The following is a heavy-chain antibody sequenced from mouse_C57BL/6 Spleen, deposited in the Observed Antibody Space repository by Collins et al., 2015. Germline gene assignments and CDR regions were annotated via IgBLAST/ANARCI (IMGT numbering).Heavy chain of an antibody. Sequence: KQWYQRRVHGIARIYPGSGNTYYNEKFKGKATLTAEKSSSTAYMQLSSLTSEDSAVYFCARSTTVVAMDFDVWGTGTTVTVSS. J-gene: IGHJ1*03. CDR3: ARSTTVVAMDFDV. D-gene: IGHD1-1*01. V-gene: IGHV1-76*01. CDR2: IYPGSGNT.